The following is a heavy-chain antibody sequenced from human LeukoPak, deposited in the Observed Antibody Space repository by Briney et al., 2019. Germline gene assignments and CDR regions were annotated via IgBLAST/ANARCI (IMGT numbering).Heavy chain of an antibody. CDR2: IYYSGNT. V-gene: IGHV4-59*01. D-gene: IGHD3-16*01. J-gene: IGHJ4*02. Sequence: SETLSLTCTVSSGSITNYYWSWIRQPPGKGLEWIGFIYYSGNTNYNPSLKSRVTISVDTSKNQFSLKLSSMTAADTAVYYCARVDVWGSSTSDYFDYWGQGTLVTVSS. CDR1: SGSITNYY. CDR3: ARVDVWGSSTSDYFDY.